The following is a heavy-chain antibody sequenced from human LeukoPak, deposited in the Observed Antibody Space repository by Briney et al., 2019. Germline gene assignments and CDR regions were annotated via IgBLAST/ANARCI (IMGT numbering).Heavy chain of an antibody. CDR2: ILFSGST. V-gene: IGHV4-31*03. D-gene: IGHD3-3*02. CDR3: ARVVAGLAALDV. J-gene: IGHJ3*01. Sequence: SETLSLTCSVSGVSISSGGYYWSWLRQHPGKGLEWIGYILFSGSTYYNPYLKSRVNISVDTSENHFSLKVTSVTAADTAVYYCARVVAGLAALDVWGQGTLVTVSS. CDR1: GVSISSGGYY.